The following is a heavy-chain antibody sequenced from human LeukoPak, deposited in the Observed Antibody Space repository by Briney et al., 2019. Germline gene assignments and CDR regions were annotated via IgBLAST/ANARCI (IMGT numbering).Heavy chain of an antibody. V-gene: IGHV1-18*01. CDR3: SREHCSSTSCFPPSAY. CDR2: ISAYNGNT. CDR1: GYTFTSYG. J-gene: IGHJ4*02. D-gene: IGHD2-2*01. Sequence: ASVKVSCKASGYTFTSYGISWVRQAPGQGLEWMGWISAYNGNTNYAQKLQGRVTMATDTSTSTAYMELRSLRSDDTAVYYCSREHCSSTSCFPPSAYWGQGTLVTVSS.